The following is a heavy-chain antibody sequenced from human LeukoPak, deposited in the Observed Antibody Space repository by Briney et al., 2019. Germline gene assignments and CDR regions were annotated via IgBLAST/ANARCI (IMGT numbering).Heavy chain of an antibody. CDR1: GFTFSNYW. J-gene: IGHJ4*02. Sequence: PGGSLRLSCAASGFTFSNYWLTWVRQAPGQGLEWVANIKQDGSEKHYVDSVKGRFTISRDNAKNSLYLQMNSLRAEDTAVYYCARDRHIAYWGQGTLVTVSS. V-gene: IGHV3-7*01. CDR3: ARDRHIAY. CDR2: IKQDGSEK.